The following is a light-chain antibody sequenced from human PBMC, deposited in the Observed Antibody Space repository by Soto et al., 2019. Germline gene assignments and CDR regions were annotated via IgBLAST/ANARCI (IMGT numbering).Light chain of an antibody. J-gene: IGKJ2*01. V-gene: IGKV3-15*01. CDR2: GAS. Sequence: EIVMTQSPATLSVSPGERATLSCRGSQSVSSNLAWYQQKPGQGPRLLIYGASTRATGIPARFSGSGSGTEFTLTISSLQSEDFAVYYGQQYNNWPPYTFGQGTKLEIK. CDR3: QQYNNWPPYT. CDR1: QSVSSN.